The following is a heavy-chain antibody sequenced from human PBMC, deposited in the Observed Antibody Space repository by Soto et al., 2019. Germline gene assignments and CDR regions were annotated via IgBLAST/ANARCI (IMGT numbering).Heavy chain of an antibody. CDR3: ARAIVATILFDY. Sequence: GGSLRLSCAASGFTFSDYYMSWIRQAPGKGLEWVSYISSSGSTIYYPDSVKGRFTISRDNAKNSLYLQMNSLRAEDTAVYYCARAIVATILFDYWGQGTLVTVSS. CDR1: GFTFSDYY. CDR2: ISSSGSTI. J-gene: IGHJ4*02. V-gene: IGHV3-11*01. D-gene: IGHD5-12*01.